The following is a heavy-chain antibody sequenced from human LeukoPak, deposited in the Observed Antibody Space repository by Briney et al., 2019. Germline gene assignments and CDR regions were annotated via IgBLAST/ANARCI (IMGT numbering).Heavy chain of an antibody. J-gene: IGHJ4*02. CDR3: ARDRGEWELLSRYFDY. CDR1: GFTFSSYA. V-gene: IGHV3-30-3*01. D-gene: IGHD1-26*01. CDR2: ISYDGSNK. Sequence: GRSLRLSCAASGFTFSSYAMHWVRQAPGKGLEWVAVISYDGSNKYYADSVKGRFTISRDNSKNTLYLQMNSLRAEDTAVYYCARDRGEWELLSRYFDYWGQGTLVTVSS.